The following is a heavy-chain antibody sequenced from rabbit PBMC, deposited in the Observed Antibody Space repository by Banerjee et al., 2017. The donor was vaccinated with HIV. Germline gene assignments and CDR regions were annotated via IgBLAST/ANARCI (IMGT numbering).Heavy chain of an antibody. V-gene: IGHV1S45*01. CDR2: IYAGSSGST. Sequence: QEQLEESGGDLVKPEGSLTLTCTASGFSFSNKYVMCWVRQAPGKGLEWIACIYAGSSGSTYYASWAKGRFTISKTSSTTVTLQMTSLTAADTATYFCARGTSSSGYYSGSLNLWGPGTLVTVS. D-gene: IGHD1-1*01. J-gene: IGHJ4*01. CDR3: ARGTSSSGYYSGSLNL. CDR1: GFSFSNKYV.